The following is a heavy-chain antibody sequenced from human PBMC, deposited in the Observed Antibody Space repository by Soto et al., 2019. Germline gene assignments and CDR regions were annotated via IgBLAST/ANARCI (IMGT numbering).Heavy chain of an antibody. D-gene: IGHD3-10*01. J-gene: IGHJ3*02. CDR1: GGSISSFC. V-gene: IGHV4-59*08. Sequence: SETLCLTKTVAGGSISSFCWSWIRQPPGKGLEWIGYIYYSGSTNYNPSLKSRVTISVDTSKNQFSLKLSSVTAADTAVYYCARSYGSFFDIWGQGTMVTV. CDR2: IYYSGST. CDR3: ARSYGSFFDI.